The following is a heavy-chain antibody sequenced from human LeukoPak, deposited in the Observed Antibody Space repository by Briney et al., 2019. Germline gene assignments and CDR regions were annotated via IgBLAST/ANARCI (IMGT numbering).Heavy chain of an antibody. J-gene: IGHJ4*02. D-gene: IGHD4-11*01. V-gene: IGHV4-4*07. Sequence: RIYTSGSTNYNPSLKSRVTMSVDTSKNQFSLKLSSVTAADTAVYYCARERLFYYSNYLFDYWGQGTLVTVSS. CDR2: IYTSGST. CDR3: ARERLFYYSNYLFDY.